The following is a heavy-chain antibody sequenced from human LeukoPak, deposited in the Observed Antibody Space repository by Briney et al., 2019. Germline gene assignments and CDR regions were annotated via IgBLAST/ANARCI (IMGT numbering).Heavy chain of an antibody. V-gene: IGHV1-2*02. J-gene: IGHJ4*02. CDR2: IRPNSGGT. CDR3: ARDNKDGCYPLDY. CDR1: GYTFTDHY. Sequence: ASVKVSCKASGYTFTDHYMHWVRQAPGQVLEWMGWIRPNSGGTTFAQKFQGRVTMTRDTSINTAYMELSRLRSDDTAVYYCARDNKDGCYPLDYWGQGTLVTVSS. D-gene: IGHD2-15*01.